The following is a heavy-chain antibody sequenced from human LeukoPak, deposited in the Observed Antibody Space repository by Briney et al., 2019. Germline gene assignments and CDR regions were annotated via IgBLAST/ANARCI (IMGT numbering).Heavy chain of an antibody. V-gene: IGHV3-23*01. Sequence: GGSLRLSCAASGFTFINYAMNWVRQAPGKGLEWVSALSFSGLTTYYADSVRGRFTISRDNSKSTLYPQMNSLRAEDTALYYCARPTSGWYAGGFDYWGQGILVTVSS. CDR2: LSFSGLTT. CDR1: GFTFINYA. CDR3: ARPTSGWYAGGFDY. D-gene: IGHD6-19*01. J-gene: IGHJ4*02.